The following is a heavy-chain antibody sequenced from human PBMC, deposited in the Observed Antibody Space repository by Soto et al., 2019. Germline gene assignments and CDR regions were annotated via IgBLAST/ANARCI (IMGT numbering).Heavy chain of an antibody. V-gene: IGHV3-72*01. CDR1: GFTFSDYY. D-gene: IGHD2-21*01. CDR2: IRNNANRYTT. J-gene: IGHJ6*02. CDR3: TRDLARGIPRGLDV. Sequence: EVQLVESGGGLVQPGGSLRLSCEVSGFTFSDYYMDWVRQTPGKGLEWVGRIRNNANRYTTEYAACVRGRFTISGGDSTNSLYLQMNSLKTEDTAVYYCTRDLARGIPRGLDVWGQGITVTVSS.